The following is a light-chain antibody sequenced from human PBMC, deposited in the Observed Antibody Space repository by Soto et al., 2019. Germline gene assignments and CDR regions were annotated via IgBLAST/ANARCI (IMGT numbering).Light chain of an antibody. J-gene: IGLJ3*02. CDR1: SSDVGSYNL. Sequence: QSVLTQPASVSGSPGQSITISCTGTSSDVGSYNLVSWYQQHPGKAPKLMIYEVSKRPSGVSNRFSGSKSGNTASLTISGLQAEDEADYYCCSYAGSSISWVFGGGTQLTVL. CDR2: EVS. CDR3: CSYAGSSISWV. V-gene: IGLV2-23*02.